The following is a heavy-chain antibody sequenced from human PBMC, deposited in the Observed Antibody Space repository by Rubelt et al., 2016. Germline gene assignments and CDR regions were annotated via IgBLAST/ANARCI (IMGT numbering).Heavy chain of an antibody. J-gene: IGHJ6*02. V-gene: IGHV3-21*01. CDR1: GFTFSSYS. CDR2: ISSSSSYI. D-gene: IGHD2-2*01. CDR3: ARIPLYQLPIHPYYYYGMDV. Sequence: EVQLVESGGGLVKPGGSLRLSCAASGFTFSSYSMNWVRQAPGKGLEWVSSISSSSSYIYYADSVKGRFTIFGDNAKNSLYLQMNSLRAGDTAVYYCARIPLYQLPIHPYYYYGMDVWGQGTTVTVSS.